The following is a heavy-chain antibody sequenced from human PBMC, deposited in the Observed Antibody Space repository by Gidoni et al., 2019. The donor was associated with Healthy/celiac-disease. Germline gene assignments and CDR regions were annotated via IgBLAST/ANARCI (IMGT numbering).Heavy chain of an antibody. V-gene: IGHV3-11*01. J-gene: IGHJ4*02. CDR1: EFPFSDYY. CDR2: ISSSGSTI. CDR3: ARDGRIVATIVDY. D-gene: IGHD5-12*01. Sequence: QVQLLESGRGLVKPGGSLRLSCAESEFPFSDYYMSWICQAPGKGLEWVSDISSSGSTIYYADSVKGRFTISRDNAKNSLYLQMNSLRAEDTAVYYCARDGRIVATIVDYWGQGTLVTVSS.